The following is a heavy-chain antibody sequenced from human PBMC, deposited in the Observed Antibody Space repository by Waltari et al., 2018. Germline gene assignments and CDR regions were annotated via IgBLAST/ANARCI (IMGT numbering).Heavy chain of an antibody. CDR2: MNPNSGNT. D-gene: IGHD3-10*01. J-gene: IGHJ4*02. CDR3: ARGLRILGRREVRGVIGGY. CDR1: GYTFTSYD. V-gene: IGHV1-8*01. Sequence: QVQLVQSGAEVKKPGASVKVSCKASGYTFTSYDINWVRQATGQGLEWMGWMNPNSGNTGYAQKFQGRVTMTRNTSISTAYMELSSLRSEDTAVYYCARGLRILGRREVRGVIGGYWGQGTLVTVSS.